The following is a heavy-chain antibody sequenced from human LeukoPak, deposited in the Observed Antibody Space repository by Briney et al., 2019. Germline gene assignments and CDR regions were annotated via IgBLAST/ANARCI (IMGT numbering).Heavy chain of an antibody. CDR2: IVVGSGNT. CDR3: ARDDGNEYYYDSYAFDI. CDR1: GFTFTSSA. Sequence: ASVKVSCKASGFTFTSSAVQWVRQARGQRLEWIGWIVVGSGNTNYAQKFQERVTITRDMSTSTAYMELSSLRSEDTAVFYCARDDGNEYYYDSYAFDIWGQGTMVTVSS. V-gene: IGHV1-58*01. J-gene: IGHJ3*02. D-gene: IGHD3-22*01.